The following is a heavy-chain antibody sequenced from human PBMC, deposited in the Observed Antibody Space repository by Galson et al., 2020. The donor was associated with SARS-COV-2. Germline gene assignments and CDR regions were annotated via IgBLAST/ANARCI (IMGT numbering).Heavy chain of an antibody. CDR3: ARDRSSWYLDY. CDR1: GFTFSSYG. Sequence: GESLKISCAASGFTFSSYGMHWVRQAPGKGLEWVAVISYDGSNKYYADSVKGRFTISRDNSKNTLYLQMNSLRDEDTAVYYCARDRSSWYLDYWGQGTLVTVSS. D-gene: IGHD6-13*01. J-gene: IGHJ4*02. CDR2: ISYDGSNK. V-gene: IGHV3-30*03.